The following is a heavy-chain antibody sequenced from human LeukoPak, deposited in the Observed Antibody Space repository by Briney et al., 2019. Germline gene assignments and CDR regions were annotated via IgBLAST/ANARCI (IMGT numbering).Heavy chain of an antibody. Sequence: ASVKVSCKASGYTFTGYYMHWVRQAPGQGLEWMGWINPNSGGTNYAQKFQGRVTMTRDTSISTAYMGLSRLRSDDTDVYYCARSYYDFWSGYYSDYYYMDVWGKGTTVTVSS. CDR1: GYTFTGYY. CDR3: ARSYYDFWSGYYSDYYYMDV. D-gene: IGHD3-3*01. J-gene: IGHJ6*03. CDR2: INPNSGGT. V-gene: IGHV1-2*02.